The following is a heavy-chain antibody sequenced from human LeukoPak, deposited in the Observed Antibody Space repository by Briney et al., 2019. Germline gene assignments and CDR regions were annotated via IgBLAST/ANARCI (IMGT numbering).Heavy chain of an antibody. Sequence: GGSLRLSCAVSGFTFTSYSMNWVRQAPGKGLEWVSGISAGGGSTYYEDSVKGRFTISRDNSKNTLYLQMNSLRAEDTAVYYCAKSSRRYCTNGICYDASADYFDSWGQGTLVTVSS. J-gene: IGHJ4*02. CDR2: ISAGGGST. D-gene: IGHD2-8*01. CDR1: GFTFTSYS. CDR3: AKSSRRYCTNGICYDASADYFDS. V-gene: IGHV3-23*01.